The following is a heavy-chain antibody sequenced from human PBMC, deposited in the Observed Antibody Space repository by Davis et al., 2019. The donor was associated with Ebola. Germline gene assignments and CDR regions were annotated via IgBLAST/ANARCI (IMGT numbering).Heavy chain of an antibody. D-gene: IGHD6-19*01. CDR2: INSRSDNI. CDR1: GFTFSDYS. J-gene: IGHJ4*02. CDR3: AREPHSSGWSDF. Sequence: GESLKISCAASGFTFSDYSMNWARQAPGKGLEWISYINSRSDNIQYADSVRGRFTISRDNVENSVYLEMHSLRDEDTAVYYCAREPHSSGWSDFWGQGTLVTVSS. V-gene: IGHV3-48*02.